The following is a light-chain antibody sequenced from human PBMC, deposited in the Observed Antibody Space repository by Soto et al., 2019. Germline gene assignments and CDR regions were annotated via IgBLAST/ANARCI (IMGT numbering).Light chain of an antibody. CDR1: HAINIW. J-gene: IGKJ4*02. V-gene: IGKV1-12*01. CDR2: PAS. Sequence: DIQMTQSPSSVSASVGDRVTITCRASHAINIWLAWYQLRPGKAPKLLIYPASNLQSGVPSRFSGSGSGTDFTLTINSLQPDDIATYYCQQANNFPRTFGGGTKVEIK. CDR3: QQANNFPRT.